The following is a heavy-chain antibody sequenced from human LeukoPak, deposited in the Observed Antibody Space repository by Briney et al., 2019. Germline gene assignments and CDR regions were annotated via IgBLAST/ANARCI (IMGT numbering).Heavy chain of an antibody. CDR3: ASGLELDY. J-gene: IGHJ4*02. CDR1: GFTFSSYS. CDR2: IKQDGSEK. Sequence: GGSLRLSCAASGFTFSSYSMNWVRQAPGKGLEWVANIKQDGSEKNYVDSVKGRFTISRDNAKNSLYLQMNSLRAEDTAVYYCASGLELDYWGQGTLVTVSS. V-gene: IGHV3-7*03.